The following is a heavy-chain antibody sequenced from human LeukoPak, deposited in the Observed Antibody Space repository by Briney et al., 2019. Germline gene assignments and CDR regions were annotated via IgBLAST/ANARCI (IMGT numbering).Heavy chain of an antibody. CDR3: ARDTKTGYFDL. CDR2: IYYSGST. D-gene: IGHD3-3*01. J-gene: IGHJ2*01. V-gene: IGHV4-59*01. Sequence: SETLSLTCTVSGGSISSYYWSWIRQPPGKGLVWIGYIYYSGSTNYNPPLKSRVTISVDTSKNQFSLKLSSVTAADTAVYYCARDTKTGYFDLWGRGTLVTVSS. CDR1: GGSISSYY.